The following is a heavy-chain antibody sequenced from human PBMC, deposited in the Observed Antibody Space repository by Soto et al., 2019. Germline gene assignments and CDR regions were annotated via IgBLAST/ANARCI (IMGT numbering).Heavy chain of an antibody. Sequence: TVGSLRLSCAASGFTFSSYGMHWVRQAPGKGLEWVAVIWYDGSNKYYSDSVKGRFTISRDNSKNMLYLQMNSLRVEDTAVYYCASQKDWGQGTLVTVSS. J-gene: IGHJ4*02. CDR3: ASQKD. V-gene: IGHV3-33*01. CDR1: GFTFSSYG. CDR2: IWYDGSNK.